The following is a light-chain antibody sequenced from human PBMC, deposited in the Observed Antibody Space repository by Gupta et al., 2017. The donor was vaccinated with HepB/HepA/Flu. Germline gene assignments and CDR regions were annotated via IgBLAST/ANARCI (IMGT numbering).Light chain of an antibody. CDR3: MKALQTPT. J-gene: IGKJ4*01. V-gene: IGKV2-28*01. CDR2: LRS. Sequence: DIVMTQSPLSLSVTPGEPASISCRSSQSLLHSNGYNSLDWYLQKPGQSQQLLLYLRSNRASGVPDRFSGSGSGTNFTLKISRVEAEDVGVYYCMKALQTPTFGGGTKVEIK. CDR1: QSLLHSNGYNS.